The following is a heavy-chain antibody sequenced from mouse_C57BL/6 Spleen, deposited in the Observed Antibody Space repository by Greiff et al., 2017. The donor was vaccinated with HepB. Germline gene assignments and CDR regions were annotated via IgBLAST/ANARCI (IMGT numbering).Heavy chain of an antibody. Sequence: QVQLQQSGPELVKPGASVKISCKASGYSFTSYYIHWVKQRPGQGLEWIGWIYPGSGNTKYNEKFKGKATLTADTSSSTAYMQLSSLTSEDSAVYYCARGYYLYFDVWGTGTTVTVSS. V-gene: IGHV1-66*01. D-gene: IGHD1-1*02. J-gene: IGHJ1*03. CDR3: ARGYYLYFDV. CDR2: IYPGSGNT. CDR1: GYSFTSYY.